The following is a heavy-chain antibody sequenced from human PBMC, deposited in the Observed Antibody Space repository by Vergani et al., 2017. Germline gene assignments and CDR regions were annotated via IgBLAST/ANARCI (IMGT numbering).Heavy chain of an antibody. Sequence: QVQLVQSGAEVKKPGSSVKVSCKASGGTFSSYAISWVRQAPGQGLEWMGGLIPIFGTANYAQKFQGRVTITSDESTSTAYVELSSLRAEDTAGEYCARAYCGGDCYSPFDYWGQGTLVTVSS. CDR1: GGTFSSYA. V-gene: IGHV1-69*05. D-gene: IGHD2-21*01. CDR3: ARAYCGGDCYSPFDY. CDR2: LIPIFGTA. J-gene: IGHJ4*02.